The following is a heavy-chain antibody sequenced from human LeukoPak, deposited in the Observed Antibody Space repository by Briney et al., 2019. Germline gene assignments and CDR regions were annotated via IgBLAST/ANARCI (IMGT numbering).Heavy chain of an antibody. CDR2: INPGGGST. CDR3: ARGGGDGYKGSPIDY. Sequence: ASVKVSCKASGYTFTSYYMHWVRQAPGQGLEWMGIINPGGGSTSYAQKFQGRVTMTRDTSTSTVYMELSSLGSEDTAVYYCARGGGDGYKGSPIDYWGQGTLVTVSS. D-gene: IGHD5-24*01. CDR1: GYTFTSYY. V-gene: IGHV1-46*01. J-gene: IGHJ4*02.